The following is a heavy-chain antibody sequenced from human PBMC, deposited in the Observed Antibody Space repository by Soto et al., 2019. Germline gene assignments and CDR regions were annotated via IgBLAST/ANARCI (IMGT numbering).Heavy chain of an antibody. V-gene: IGHV4-61*08. J-gene: IGHJ4*02. CDR2: IYYSGST. Sequence: PSETLSLTCAVSGGSISSGGYSWSWIRQPPGKGLEWIGYIYYSGSTNYNPSHKSRVTISVDTSKNQFSLKLSSVTAADTAVYYCARVFPYYFDYWGQGTLVTVPQ. CDR1: GGSISSGGYS. CDR3: ARVFPYYFDY.